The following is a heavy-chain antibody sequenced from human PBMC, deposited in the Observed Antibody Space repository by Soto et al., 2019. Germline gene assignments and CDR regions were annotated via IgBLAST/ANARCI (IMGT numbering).Heavy chain of an antibody. CDR3: ARDRVLRFLEWLPYYGMDV. J-gene: IGHJ6*02. CDR1: GFTFKTYS. CDR2: ISGGSKTI. Sequence: GGSLRLSCEASGFTFKTYSMNWVRQTPGKGLEWVSYISGGSKTIYYADSVKGRFTISRDNAKNSLYLQMNSLRAEDTAVYYCARDRVLRFLEWLPYYGMDVWGQGTTVTVSS. V-gene: IGHV3-48*04. D-gene: IGHD3-3*01.